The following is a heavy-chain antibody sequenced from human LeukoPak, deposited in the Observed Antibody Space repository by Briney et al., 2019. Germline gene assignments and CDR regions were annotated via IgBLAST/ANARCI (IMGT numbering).Heavy chain of an antibody. CDR1: GGSFSGYY. CDR3: AXXXRXSSXXXSSXWYGRGSSFDY. J-gene: IGHJ4*02. D-gene: IGHD6-13*01. V-gene: IGHV4-34*01. Sequence: SETLSLTCAVYGGSFSGYYWSWIRQPPGKGLEWIGEINHSGSTNYNPSLKSRVTISVEKSKKQFSLKLSYGTAAETAVYYCAXXXRXSSXXXSSXWYGRGSSFDYWGQGTLVTVSS. CDR2: INHSGST.